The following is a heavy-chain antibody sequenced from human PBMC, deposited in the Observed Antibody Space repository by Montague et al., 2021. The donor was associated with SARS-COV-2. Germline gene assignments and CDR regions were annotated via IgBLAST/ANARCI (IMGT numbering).Heavy chain of an antibody. CDR3: ARGGSWLYYFDY. Sequence: SETLSLTCAVYGESFSGFFWSWIRQPPGKGLEWIAEINDRGVTNYNYNPSLGSRVTISADTSKNQFSLQLNSVTPEDTAVYYCARGGSWLYYFDYWGQGTLVTVSS. CDR1: GESFSGFF. CDR2: INDRGVTNY. J-gene: IGHJ4*02. D-gene: IGHD6-13*01. V-gene: IGHV4-34*01.